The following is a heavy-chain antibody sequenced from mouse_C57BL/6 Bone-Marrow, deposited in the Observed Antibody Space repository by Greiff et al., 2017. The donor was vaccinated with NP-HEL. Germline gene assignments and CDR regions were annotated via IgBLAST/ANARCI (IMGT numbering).Heavy chain of an antibody. CDR1: GFNIKDYY. Sequence: EVQLQQSGAELVKPGASVKFSCTASGFNIKDYYMHWVKQRTEQGLEWFGRIDPEDGETKYAPKFQGKATITADTSSNTAYLQLSSLTYEDTAFYDCARIPDYYGSSSYYFDYWGQGTTLTVSS. CDR2: IDPEDGET. CDR3: ARIPDYYGSSSYYFDY. J-gene: IGHJ2*01. D-gene: IGHD1-1*01. V-gene: IGHV14-2*01.